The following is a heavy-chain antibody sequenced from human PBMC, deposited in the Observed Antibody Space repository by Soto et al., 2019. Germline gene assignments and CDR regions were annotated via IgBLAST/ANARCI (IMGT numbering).Heavy chain of an antibody. D-gene: IGHD3-16*01. CDR3: VTDDGILGRRYFDL. Sequence: EEQLLESGGGLIQPGGSLRLACAASGFTFSSYAMTWVRQAPGKGLEWVSSISFSDGGTYYADSVKGRLTISRDNSKNTLLLEMNSLRVEDTAVYYCVTDDGILGRRYFDLWGRGTLVTVSS. V-gene: IGHV3-23*01. CDR1: GFTFSSYA. CDR2: ISFSDGGT. J-gene: IGHJ2*01.